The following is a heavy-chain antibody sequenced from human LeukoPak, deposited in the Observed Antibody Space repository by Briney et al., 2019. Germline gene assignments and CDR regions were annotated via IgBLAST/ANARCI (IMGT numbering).Heavy chain of an antibody. CDR1: GGSISSYY. V-gene: IGHV4-4*09. CDR2: IYNSGST. CDR3: ARGGAVAHRSPARYYYYYYGMDV. D-gene: IGHD6-19*01. Sequence: PSETLSLTCTVSGGSISSYYWSWIRQPPGKGLEWMGRIYNSGSTNYNPSLKSRVTISTDMSKNQLSLELNSVTAADTAVYYCARGGAVAHRSPARYYYYYYGMDVWGQGTTVTVSS. J-gene: IGHJ6*02.